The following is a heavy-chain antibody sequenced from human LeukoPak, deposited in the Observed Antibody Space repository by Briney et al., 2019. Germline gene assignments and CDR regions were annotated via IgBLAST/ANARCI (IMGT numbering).Heavy chain of an antibody. CDR1: GFTFSSYE. CDR2: ISSSGSTI. J-gene: IGHJ4*02. D-gene: IGHD6-19*01. Sequence: GGSLRLSCAASGFTFSSYEMNWVRQAPGKGLEWVSYISSSGSTIYYTDSVKGRFTISRDNAKNSLYVQMNSLRAEDTAVYYCARLSSGWSKGLDFWGQGTLLTVSS. V-gene: IGHV3-48*03. CDR3: ARLSSGWSKGLDF.